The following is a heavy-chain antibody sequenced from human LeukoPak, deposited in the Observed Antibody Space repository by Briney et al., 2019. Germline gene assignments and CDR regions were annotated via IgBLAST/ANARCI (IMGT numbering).Heavy chain of an antibody. J-gene: IGHJ5*02. CDR3: ARESYNWNDGWFDP. Sequence: SETLSLTCTVSGGSISSYYWSWIRQPPGKGLEWIGYIYYSGSTNYNPSLKSRVTISVDTSKNQFSLRLSSVTAADTAVYYCARESYNWNDGWFDPWGQGTLVTVSS. V-gene: IGHV4-59*01. CDR1: GGSISSYY. CDR2: IYYSGST. D-gene: IGHD1-20*01.